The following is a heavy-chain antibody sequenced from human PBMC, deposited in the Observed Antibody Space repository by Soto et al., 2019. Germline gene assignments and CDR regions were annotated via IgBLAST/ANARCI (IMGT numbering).Heavy chain of an antibody. CDR2: IYYSGST. CDR3: ARELGGAIDF. J-gene: IGHJ4*02. CDR1: GGSISRSAYF. Sequence: SETLSLTCTVSGGSISRSAYFWGWVRQPPGKGLDRIGTIYYSGSTFYKPSLKSRVAIFVDTSKNQFSLHLNSVTAADTAVYYCARELGGAIDFWGLGTLVTVSS. V-gene: IGHV4-39*01. D-gene: IGHD1-26*01.